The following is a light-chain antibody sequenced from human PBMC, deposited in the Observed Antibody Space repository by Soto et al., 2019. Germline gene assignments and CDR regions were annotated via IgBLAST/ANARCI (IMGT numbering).Light chain of an antibody. J-gene: IGKJ1*01. CDR3: QKYNSAPWT. CDR1: QAISNY. V-gene: IGKV1-27*01. CDR2: AAF. Sequence: DFQMTQSPSSLSASVGDRVTITCRATQAISNYLAWYQQKPGKVPKLLIYAAFTLQSGVPSRFSGSGSGTDFTLTISSLQPEDVATHYCQKYNSAPWTFGQGTKVEIK.